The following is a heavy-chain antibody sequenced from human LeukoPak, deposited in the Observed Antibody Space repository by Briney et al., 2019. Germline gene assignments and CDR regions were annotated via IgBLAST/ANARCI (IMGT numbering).Heavy chain of an antibody. CDR3: ARTYGGNSVGLFDP. Sequence: KSSETLSLTCTVSGGSISSYYWSWIRQPPGKGLEWIGYIYYSGSTNYNPSLKSRVTISVDTSKNQFPLKLSSVTAADTAVYYCARTYGGNSVGLFDPWGQGTLVTVSS. V-gene: IGHV4-59*01. CDR2: IYYSGST. J-gene: IGHJ5*02. CDR1: GGSISSYY. D-gene: IGHD4-23*01.